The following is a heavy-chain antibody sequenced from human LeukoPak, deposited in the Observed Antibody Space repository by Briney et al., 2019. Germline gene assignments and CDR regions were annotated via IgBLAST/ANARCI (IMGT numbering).Heavy chain of an antibody. J-gene: IGHJ3*02. Sequence: SETLSLTCTVPGGSISSHYWSWIRQPPGKGLEWLGYIYYSGSTNYNPSLKSRVTISVDTSKNQFSLKLSSVTAADTAVYYCARAGSGSYAGDAFDIWGQGTMVTVSS. CDR2: IYYSGST. V-gene: IGHV4-59*11. CDR1: GGSISSHY. CDR3: ARAGSGSYAGDAFDI. D-gene: IGHD1-26*01.